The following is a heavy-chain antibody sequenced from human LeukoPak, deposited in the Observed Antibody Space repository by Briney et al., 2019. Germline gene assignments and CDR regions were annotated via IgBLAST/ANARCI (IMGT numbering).Heavy chain of an antibody. CDR1: GFTFSSYA. CDR2: ISGSGGST. J-gene: IGHJ6*02. Sequence: GGSLRLSCAASGFTFSSYAMSWVRQAPGKGLEWVSAISGSGGSTYYADSVKGRFTISRDNSKNTLYLQMNSLRAEDTAVYYCAKKMASDYYYGMDVWGQGTTVTVSS. CDR3: AKKMASDYYYGMDV. V-gene: IGHV3-23*01. D-gene: IGHD2-8*01.